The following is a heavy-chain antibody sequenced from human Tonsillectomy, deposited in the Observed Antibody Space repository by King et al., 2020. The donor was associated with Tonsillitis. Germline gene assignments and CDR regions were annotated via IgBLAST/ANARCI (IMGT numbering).Heavy chain of an antibody. CDR3: ARDLYYYDSTGYFDY. D-gene: IGHD3-22*01. J-gene: IGHJ4*02. V-gene: IGHV3-30-3*01. CDR2: ISDDGTNK. Sequence: VQLVESAGGVVQPGRSLRLSCAASGFTFTSYTLHWVRQAPGKGLEWVAVISDDGTNKYYADSVKGRFTISRDNSKNTLYLQMNSLRAEDTAVYYCARDLYYYDSTGYFDYWGQGTLFTVSS. CDR1: GFTFTSYT.